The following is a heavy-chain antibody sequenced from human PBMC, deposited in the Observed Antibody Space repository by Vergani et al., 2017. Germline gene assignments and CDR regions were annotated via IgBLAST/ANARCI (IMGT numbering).Heavy chain of an antibody. Sequence: QVHLVESGGGVVQPGRSLRLSCVVSGFTSSYYGMHWVRQAPGKGLEWVAVISYDGTQKYYADSVKGRFTISRDNSKSTLYLQMNSLRTEDTAVYYCATKSCGTPGCQIGYFREWGQDTLVTVSS. J-gene: IGHJ1*01. CDR3: ATKSCGTPGCQIGYFRE. D-gene: IGHD1-1*01. CDR1: GFTSSYYG. V-gene: IGHV3-30*03. CDR2: ISYDGTQK.